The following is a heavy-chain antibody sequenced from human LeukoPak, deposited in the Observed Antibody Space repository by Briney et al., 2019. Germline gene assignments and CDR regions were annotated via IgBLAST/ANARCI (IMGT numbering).Heavy chain of an antibody. V-gene: IGHV3-30*04. D-gene: IGHD2-15*01. CDR3: AREDGYCSGGNCYSYFDS. CDR2: ISYDGSNK. CDR1: GFTFSSYA. Sequence: GGSLRLSCAASGFTFSSYAMHWVRQAPGKGLEWVAVISYDGSNKYYADSVKGRFTITRDNTRNSLFLQMYSLRAEDTAVYFCAREDGYCSGGNCYSYFDSWGQGTLVTVSS. J-gene: IGHJ4*02.